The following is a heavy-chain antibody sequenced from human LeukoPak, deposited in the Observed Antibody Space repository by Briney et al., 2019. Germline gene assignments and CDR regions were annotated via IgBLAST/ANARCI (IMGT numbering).Heavy chain of an antibody. CDR3: TSNLYCGTSSCYTLDN. Sequence: GGSLRLSCAASGFTFGNGWMSWVRQAPGKGLEWVGRIKSKSERGTTDYAAPVKGRFTISRDGSTNTVYLHMNSLKTEDTAVYFCTSNLYCGTSSCYTLDNWGQGTLVAVSP. D-gene: IGHD2-2*02. CDR2: IKSKSERGTT. J-gene: IGHJ4*02. V-gene: IGHV3-15*01. CDR1: GFTFGNGW.